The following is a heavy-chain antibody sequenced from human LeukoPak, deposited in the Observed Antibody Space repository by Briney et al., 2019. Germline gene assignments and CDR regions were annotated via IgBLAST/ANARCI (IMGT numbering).Heavy chain of an antibody. CDR3: AKDTVDSSSSYNWFDP. CDR2: IRYVGINK. CDR1: GFTFSTYG. D-gene: IGHD6-13*01. Sequence: GGSLRLSCAASGFTFSTYGMHWVRQAPGKGLEWVSFIRYVGINKYYADSVKGRFTISRDNSKNTLYLQMNSLRAEDTAVYYCAKDTVDSSSSYNWFDPWGQGTLVTVSS. J-gene: IGHJ5*02. V-gene: IGHV3-30*02.